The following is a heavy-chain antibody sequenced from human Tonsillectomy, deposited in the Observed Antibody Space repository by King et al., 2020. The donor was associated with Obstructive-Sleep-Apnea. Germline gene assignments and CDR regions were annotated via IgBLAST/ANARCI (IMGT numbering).Heavy chain of an antibody. J-gene: IGHJ6*02. V-gene: IGHV3-9*01. CDR3: VKGDYGSGQSGGDV. D-gene: IGHD3-10*01. CDR2: ISWNSGTI. CDR1: GFTFDDYA. Sequence: DVQLVESGGGLVQPGRSLRLSCAVSGFTFDDYAMHWVRQAPGKGLEWVSGISWNSGTIGYVDSVKGRFTISRDNAKNSLYLQMNSLRDEDTALYYCVKGDYGSGQSGGDVWGQGTTVTVSS.